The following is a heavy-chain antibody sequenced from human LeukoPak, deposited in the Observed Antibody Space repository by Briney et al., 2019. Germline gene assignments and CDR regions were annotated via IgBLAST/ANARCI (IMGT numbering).Heavy chain of an antibody. CDR2: IYYSGST. CDR3: ARSGYDILTGQSFNWFDP. V-gene: IGHV4-39*07. J-gene: IGHJ5*02. CDR1: GGSISSSSYY. D-gene: IGHD3-9*01. Sequence: SETLSLTCTVSGGSISSSSYYWGWIRQPPGKGLEWIGSIYYSGSTYYNPSLKSRVTISVDTSKNQFSLKLGSVTAADTAVYYCARSGYDILTGQSFNWFDPWGQGTLVTVSS.